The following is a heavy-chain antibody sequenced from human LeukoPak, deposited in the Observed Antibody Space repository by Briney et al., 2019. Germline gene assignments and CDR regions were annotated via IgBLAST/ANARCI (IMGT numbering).Heavy chain of an antibody. D-gene: IGHD3-22*01. CDR2: ISTTGSTT. V-gene: IGHV3-64*01. CDR3: ARDAYYNDGSGYPAINWYFDL. Sequence: GESLTLSCAASGFTFSSHGMHWVRQAPGKGPEYVSAISTTGSTTYYAHSVKGRFTISRDNSKNTLYLQMGSVRPEDMAVYYCARDAYYNDGSGYPAINWYFDLWGPGTLVIVSS. J-gene: IGHJ2*01. CDR1: GFTFSSHG.